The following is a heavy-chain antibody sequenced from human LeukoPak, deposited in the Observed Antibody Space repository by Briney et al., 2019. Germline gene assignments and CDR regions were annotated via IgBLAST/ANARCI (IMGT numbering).Heavy chain of an antibody. J-gene: IGHJ3*02. CDR1: GGSFSGYY. CDR3: ASGKWELDAFDI. CDR2: INHSGST. D-gene: IGHD1-26*01. V-gene: IGHV4-34*01. Sequence: SETLSLTCAVCGGSFSGYYWSWIRQPPGKGLEWIGEINHSGSTNYNPSLKSRVTISVDTSKNQFSLKLSSVTAADTAVYYCASGKWELDAFDIWGQGTMVTVSS.